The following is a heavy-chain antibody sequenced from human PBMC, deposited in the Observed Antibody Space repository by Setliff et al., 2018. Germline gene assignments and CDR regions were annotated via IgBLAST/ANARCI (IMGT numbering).Heavy chain of an antibody. V-gene: IGHV1-69*05. D-gene: IGHD2-2*01. CDR2: IIPNFGTT. CDR3: AREVVVVKSAINYYYYMDV. J-gene: IGHJ6*03. Sequence: SVKVSCKASGGTFRSYGISWVRQAPGQGLEWMGGIIPNFGTTSYAQKSQGRVTITTDESTNTAYMELSSLRSGDTAVFYCAREVVVVKSAINYYYYMDVWGKGTTVTV. CDR1: GGTFRSYG.